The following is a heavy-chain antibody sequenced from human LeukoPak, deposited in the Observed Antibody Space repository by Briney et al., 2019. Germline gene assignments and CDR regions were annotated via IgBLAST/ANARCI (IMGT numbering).Heavy chain of an antibody. D-gene: IGHD3-10*01. CDR2: FDPEDGET. Sequence: ASVKVSCKVSGFTLTELSMHWVRQAPGKGLEWVGGFDPEDGETIYAQKFQGRVTMTEDTSTDTAYMELSSLRSEDTAVYYCATHLGYGSEPVRYWGQGTLVTVSS. V-gene: IGHV1-24*01. J-gene: IGHJ4*02. CDR1: GFTLTELS. CDR3: ATHLGYGSEPVRY.